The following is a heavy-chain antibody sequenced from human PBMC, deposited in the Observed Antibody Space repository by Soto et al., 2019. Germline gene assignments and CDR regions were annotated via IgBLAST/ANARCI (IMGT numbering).Heavy chain of an antibody. CDR1: GGSISNYY. D-gene: IGHD6-19*01. J-gene: IGHJ5*02. CDR2: VSDSGST. Sequence: QVQLQESGPGLVKPSETLSLTCTVSGGSISNYYWTWIRQPPGKGLEWIGLVSDSGSTNYNPSLKSRVTISVDTFRNQFSLKLNSVTAADTAVYYCARGGGGAWYFHWFDPWGQGTLVTVSS. V-gene: IGHV4-59*01. CDR3: ARGGGGAWYFHWFDP.